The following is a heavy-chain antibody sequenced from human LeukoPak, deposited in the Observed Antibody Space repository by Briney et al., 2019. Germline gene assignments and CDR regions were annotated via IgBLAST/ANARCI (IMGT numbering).Heavy chain of an antibody. J-gene: IGHJ4*02. V-gene: IGHV4-59*01. CDR1: GGSISTYY. CDR2: IYHSGST. Sequence: PSETLSLTCTVSGGSISTYYWSWIRQPPGKGLEWIGYIYHSGSTNYNPSLKSRVTISVDTSQNQFYLKLGSVTAADTAVYYCARDGYSGSDALWGQGTLVTVSS. D-gene: IGHD5-12*01. CDR3: ARDGYSGSDAL.